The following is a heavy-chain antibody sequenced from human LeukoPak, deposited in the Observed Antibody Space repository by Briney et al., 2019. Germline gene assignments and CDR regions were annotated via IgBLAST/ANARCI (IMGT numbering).Heavy chain of an antibody. CDR3: ARVKDTALGV. CDR2: IYTSGST. CDR1: GGSISSGSYY. D-gene: IGHD5-18*01. Sequence: PSQTLSFTCTVSGGSISSGSYYWSWTRQPAGKGLEWIGRIYTSGSTNYNPSLKSRVTISVDTSKNQFSLKLSSVTAADTAVYYCARVKDTALGVWGQGTLVTVSS. V-gene: IGHV4-61*02. J-gene: IGHJ4*02.